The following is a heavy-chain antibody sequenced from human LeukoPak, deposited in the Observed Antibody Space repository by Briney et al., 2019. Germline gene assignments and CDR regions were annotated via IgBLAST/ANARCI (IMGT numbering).Heavy chain of an antibody. CDR1: GFSFSTYT. V-gene: IGHV3-21*01. Sequence: PGGSLRLSCAASGFSFSTYTMIWVRQAPGKGLEWVSSIDGTSVHINYVDSVKGRFTISRDNTKNSLFLQMSSLRAEDTALYDYGDVRSNWFDSWGQGTLVTVSS. CDR2: IDGTSVHI. J-gene: IGHJ5*01. D-gene: IGHD4-17*01. CDR3: GDVRSNWFDS.